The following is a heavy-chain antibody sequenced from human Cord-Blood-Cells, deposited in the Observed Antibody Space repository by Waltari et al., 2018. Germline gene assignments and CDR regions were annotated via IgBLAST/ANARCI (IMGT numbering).Heavy chain of an antibody. J-gene: IGHJ4*02. CDR2: IYYSGST. Sequence: QLQLQESGPGLVKPSETLSLTCTVSGGSISSSSYYWGWIRQPPGKGLEWIGSIYYSGSTDYNPSPKSRVTISVDTSKTQFSLKLRSVTAADTAVYYCARGGSGGDYFDYWGQGTLVTVSS. V-gene: IGHV4-39*01. CDR3: ARGGSGGDYFDY. D-gene: IGHD3-10*01. CDR1: GGSISSSSYY.